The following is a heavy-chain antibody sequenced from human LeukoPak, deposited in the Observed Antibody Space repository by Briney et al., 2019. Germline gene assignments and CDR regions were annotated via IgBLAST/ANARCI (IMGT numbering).Heavy chain of an antibody. J-gene: IGHJ6*04. CDR3: ARDLYGSGSYSNYYYGMDV. D-gene: IGHD3-10*01. CDR1: GFTFSDYY. V-gene: IGHV3-11*06. Sequence: GGSLRLSCAASGFTFSDYYMSWIRQAPGKGLEWVSYISSSSSCTNYADSVKGRFTISRDNAKNSLYLQMNSLRAEDTAVYYCARDLYGSGSYSNYYYGMDVWGKGTTVTVSS. CDR2: ISSSSSCT.